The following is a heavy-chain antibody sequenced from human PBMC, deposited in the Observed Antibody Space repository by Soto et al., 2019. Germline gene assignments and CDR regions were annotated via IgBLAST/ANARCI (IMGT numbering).Heavy chain of an antibody. V-gene: IGHV3-23*01. CDR2: ISGSGGST. Sequence: GGSLRLSCAASGFTFSSYAMSWVRQAPGKGLEWVPAISGSGGSTYYADYVKGRFTISRDNSKNTLYLQMNSLRAEDTAVYYCAISPDGFNWFDPWGQGTLVTVSS. CDR1: GFTFSSYA. CDR3: AISPDGFNWFDP. J-gene: IGHJ5*02.